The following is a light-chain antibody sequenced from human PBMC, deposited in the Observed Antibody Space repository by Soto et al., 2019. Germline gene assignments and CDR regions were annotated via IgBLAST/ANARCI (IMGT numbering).Light chain of an antibody. CDR1: QSVNSY. CDR3: QQRSNWPIT. CDR2: DAS. Sequence: EIVLTQSPATLSFSPGERATLSCRASQSVNSYLAWYQQRPGQAPRLLIYDASNRATGIPARFSGSGSGTDFTLTISRIEPEDFAVYYCQQRSNWPITFGQGTRLEIK. J-gene: IGKJ5*01. V-gene: IGKV3-11*01.